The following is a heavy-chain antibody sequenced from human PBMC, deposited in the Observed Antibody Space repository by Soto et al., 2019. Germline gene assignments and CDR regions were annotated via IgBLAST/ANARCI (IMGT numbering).Heavy chain of an antibody. CDR3: ARDPTVVKYVHYYYGMDV. V-gene: IGHV1-2*02. Sequence: ASVKVSCKASGYTFTGYYMHWVRQAPGQGLEWMGWINPNSGGTNYAQKFQGRVTMTRDTSISTAYMELSRLRSDDTAVYYCARDPTVVKYVHYYYGMDVWGQGTTVTVYS. J-gene: IGHJ6*02. D-gene: IGHD4-17*01. CDR1: GYTFTGYY. CDR2: INPNSGGT.